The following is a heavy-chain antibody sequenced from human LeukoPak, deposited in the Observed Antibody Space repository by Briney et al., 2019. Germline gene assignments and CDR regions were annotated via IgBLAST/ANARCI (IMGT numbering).Heavy chain of an antibody. J-gene: IGHJ3*01. Sequence: PGGSLRLSCAASGFTFSSYWMTWVRQAPGKGLECVANIKEDGSEEYYVDSVKGRFSISRDNAKNSPHLQMNSLRAEDTAVYYCARDWLAGNPYHAFDLWGKGTMVTVSS. CDR1: GFTFSSYW. CDR2: IKEDGSEE. V-gene: IGHV3-7*01. CDR3: ARDWLAGNPYHAFDL. D-gene: IGHD3-22*01.